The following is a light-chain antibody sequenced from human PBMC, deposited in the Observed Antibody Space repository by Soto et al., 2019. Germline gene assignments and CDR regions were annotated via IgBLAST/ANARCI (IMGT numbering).Light chain of an antibody. CDR2: EDN. CDR1: SGSIVSNY. J-gene: IGLJ2*01. V-gene: IGLV6-57*04. CDR3: QSYDSSNQV. Sequence: NFMLTQPHSVSESPGKTVTISCTRSSGSIVSNYVQWYQQRPGSAPTTLIYEDNQRPSGVPDRFSRSIDSSPNSASLTISGLETEDEADYYCQSYDSSNQVFGGGTKVTVL.